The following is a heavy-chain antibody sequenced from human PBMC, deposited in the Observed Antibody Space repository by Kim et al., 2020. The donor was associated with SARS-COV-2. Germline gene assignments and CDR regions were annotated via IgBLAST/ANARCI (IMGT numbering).Heavy chain of an antibody. Sequence: GGSLRLSCEASGFSFRSYGISWVRQAPGKGLEWVSSISSSGNYKLYADSVKGRFTISRDNAQDLVFLHMSSLRAEDTAVYYCARDISDPPPYSRMDVWGQGTTVTVSS. CDR1: GFSFRSYG. V-gene: IGHV3-21*01. CDR2: ISSSGNYK. CDR3: ARDISDPPPYSRMDV. D-gene: IGHD2-21*01. J-gene: IGHJ6*02.